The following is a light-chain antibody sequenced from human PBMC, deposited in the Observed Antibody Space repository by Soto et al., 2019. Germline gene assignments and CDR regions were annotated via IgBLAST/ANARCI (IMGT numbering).Light chain of an antibody. Sequence: QSVLTQPASVSGSPGQSITISCTGTSSDVGGYTYVSWYQQHPGKAPTLMISDVTNWPSGVSNRFSGSKSGNTASLTISGVQPEDEADYYCSSYTSTSLVVFGGGTKVTVL. J-gene: IGLJ2*01. CDR1: SSDVGGYTY. V-gene: IGLV2-14*01. CDR2: DVT. CDR3: SSYTSTSLVV.